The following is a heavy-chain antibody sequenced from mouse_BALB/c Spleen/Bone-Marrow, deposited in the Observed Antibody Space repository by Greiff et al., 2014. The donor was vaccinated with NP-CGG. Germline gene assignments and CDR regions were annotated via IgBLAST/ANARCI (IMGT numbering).Heavy chain of an antibody. D-gene: IGHD2-3*01. Sequence: EVQVVESGGGLVQPGGSLKLSCAASGFDFSRYWMTWVRQAPGKGLEWIGEINPGSSTINYTPSLKDKFIISRDNAKNTLYLQMSKVRSEDTALYYCASNGYYGWIAYWGQGTLVTVSP. CDR2: INPGSSTI. CDR1: GFDFSRYW. J-gene: IGHJ3*01. CDR3: ASNGYYGWIAY. V-gene: IGHV4-1*02.